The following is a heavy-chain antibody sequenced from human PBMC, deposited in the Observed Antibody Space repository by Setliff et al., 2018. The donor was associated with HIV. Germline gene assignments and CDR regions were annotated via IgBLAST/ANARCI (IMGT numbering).Heavy chain of an antibody. D-gene: IGHD5-12*01. CDR1: GYTFTNYA. CDR2: INAGNGNT. CDR3: ARDHQWLLRGSYYYYYYMDV. J-gene: IGHJ6*03. Sequence: VASVKVSCKASGYTFTNYAMHWVRQAPGQRLEWMGWINAGNGNTKYSQTFQGRVTITRDTSASTAYMELSSLRSEDTAVYYCARDHQWLLRGSYYYYYYMDVWGKGTTVTVSS. V-gene: IGHV1-3*01.